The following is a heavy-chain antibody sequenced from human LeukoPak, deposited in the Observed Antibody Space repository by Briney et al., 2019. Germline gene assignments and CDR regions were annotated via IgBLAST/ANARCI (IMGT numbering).Heavy chain of an antibody. CDR1: GGSISSYY. J-gene: IGHJ4*02. CDR3: ARVLWFGELRVDY. D-gene: IGHD3-10*01. V-gene: IGHV4-59*01. Sequence: SETLSLTCTVSGGSISSYYWSWIRQPPGKGLEWIGYIYYSGSTNYNPSLKSRVTISVDTSKNQFSLKLSSVTAADTAVYYCARVLWFGELRVDYWGQGTLVTVSS. CDR2: IYYSGST.